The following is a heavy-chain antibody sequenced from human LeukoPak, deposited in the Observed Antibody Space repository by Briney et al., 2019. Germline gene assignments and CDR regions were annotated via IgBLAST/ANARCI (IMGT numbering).Heavy chain of an antibody. CDR1: GFTFSSYG. Sequence: GGSLRLSCAASGFTFSSYGMHWVRQAPGKGLEWVAVIWYDGSNKYYADSVKGRFTISRDNSKNTLYLQMNSLRAEDTAIYYCARDGSSSGVDNWFDPWGQGTLVTVSS. D-gene: IGHD6-6*01. CDR3: ARDGSSSGVDNWFDP. V-gene: IGHV3-33*01. J-gene: IGHJ5*02. CDR2: IWYDGSNK.